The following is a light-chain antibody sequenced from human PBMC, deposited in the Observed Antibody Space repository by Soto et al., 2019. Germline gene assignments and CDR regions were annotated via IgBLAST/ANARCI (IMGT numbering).Light chain of an antibody. CDR2: STN. J-gene: IGLJ3*02. CDR3: VLYMGSAFWV. CDR1: SGSVSTSYY. Sequence: QTVVTQEPSFSVSPGRTVTLTCGLSSGSVSTSYYPSWYQQTPGQAPRTLIYSTNTRSSGVPDRFSGSILVNKAALTITGAQADDESDYYCVLYMGSAFWVFGGGTKLTVL. V-gene: IGLV8-61*01.